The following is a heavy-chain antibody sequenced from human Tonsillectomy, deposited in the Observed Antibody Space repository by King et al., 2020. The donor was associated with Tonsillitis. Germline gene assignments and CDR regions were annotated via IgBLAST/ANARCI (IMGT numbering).Heavy chain of an antibody. V-gene: IGHV4-61*02. CDR3: VRASTFWSGYTGFDS. CDR1: GGSISSGGSY. J-gene: IGHJ4*02. D-gene: IGHD3-3*01. Sequence: VQLQESGLGLVKPSQTLSLTCTVSGGSISSGGSYWTWIRQPAGKGLEWIGRVYTRGSADYNPSLSGRVTISVDTSKNQFSLKLTSVTATDTAVYYCVRASTFWSGYTGFDSWGQGTLVTVSS. CDR2: VYTRGSA.